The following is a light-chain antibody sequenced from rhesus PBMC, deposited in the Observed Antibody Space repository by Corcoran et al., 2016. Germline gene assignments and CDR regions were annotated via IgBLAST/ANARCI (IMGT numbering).Light chain of an antibody. J-gene: IGKJ1*01. Sequence: ETVVTQSPATLSLSPGERATLSCRASQSVGSYLAWYQQKPGQAPRPLIYGASSRPTGIPDRFSGSGSGTDFPLTISRLEPEDVGVYYSQQSSNLWTFAHGAKVEIK. CDR1: QSVGSY. V-gene: IGKV3-24*04. CDR3: QQSSNLWT. CDR2: GAS.